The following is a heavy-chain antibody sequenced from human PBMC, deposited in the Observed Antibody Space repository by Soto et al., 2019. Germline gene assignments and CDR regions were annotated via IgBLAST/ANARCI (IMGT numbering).Heavy chain of an antibody. CDR3: TTVVLDYDILTGYYKEVFDP. CDR1: GFTFSNAW. D-gene: IGHD3-9*01. Sequence: GGSLRLSCAASGFTFSNAWMSWVRQAPGKGLEWVGRIKSKTDGGTTDYAAPVKGRFTISRDDSKNTLYLQMNSLKTEDTAVYYCTTVVLDYDILTGYYKEVFDPWGQGTLVTVSS. CDR2: IKSKTDGGTT. J-gene: IGHJ5*02. V-gene: IGHV3-15*01.